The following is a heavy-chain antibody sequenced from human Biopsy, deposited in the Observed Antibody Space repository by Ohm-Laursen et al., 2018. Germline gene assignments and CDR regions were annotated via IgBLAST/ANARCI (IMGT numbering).Heavy chain of an antibody. J-gene: IGHJ5*02. D-gene: IGHD3-22*01. CDR3: TRGGYYYDSLAYYYWFDP. CDR2: INAKSGDT. V-gene: IGHV1-2*02. CDR1: GYTFTGYH. Sequence: SVKVSCKASGYTFTGYHVHWVRQAPGQGLEWMGWINAKSGDTNYAQKFQGRVTMTRGTSISTAYVDLSSLRSDDTAVCYCTRGGYYYDSLAYYYWFDPWGQGTLVTVSS.